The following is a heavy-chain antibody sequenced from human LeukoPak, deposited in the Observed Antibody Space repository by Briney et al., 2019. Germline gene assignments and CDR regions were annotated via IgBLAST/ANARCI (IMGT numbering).Heavy chain of an antibody. Sequence: RLGGSLRLSCAASGFTFSSYAMSWVRQAPGKGLEWVSAISGSGGSTYYADSVKGRFTISRDNSKNTLYLQMNSLRAEDTAVYYCAKVEARYGSLDYWGQGTLVTVPS. CDR1: GFTFSSYA. CDR3: AKVEARYGSLDY. D-gene: IGHD6-6*01. CDR2: ISGSGGST. J-gene: IGHJ4*02. V-gene: IGHV3-23*01.